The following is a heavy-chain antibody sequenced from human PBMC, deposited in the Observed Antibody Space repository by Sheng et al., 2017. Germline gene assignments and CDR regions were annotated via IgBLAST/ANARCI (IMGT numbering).Heavy chain of an antibody. CDR3: ARGDGYNLGHY. V-gene: IGHV3-53*01. D-gene: IGHD5-12*01. J-gene: IGHJ4*02. CDR1: GFTVSSKY. Sequence: EVQLVESGGGLIQPGGSLRLSCAASGFTVSSKYISWVRQAPGKGLEWVSVFYVGGSTYYADSVRGRFTISRDISNNTLDLQMNSLRAEDTAVYYCARGDGYNLGHYWGQGTLVTVS. CDR2: FYVGGST.